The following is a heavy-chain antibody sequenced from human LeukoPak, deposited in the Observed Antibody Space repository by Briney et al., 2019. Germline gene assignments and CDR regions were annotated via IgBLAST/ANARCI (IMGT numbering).Heavy chain of an antibody. CDR2: ISGSGGST. Sequence: PGGSLRLSCEASGFTFTTYSMTWVRQAPGKGRKWSSAISGSGGSTYYADSVKGRFTISRDNSKNTLYLQMNSLRAEDTAVYYCAKGYYDSSGYFDYWGQGTLVTVSS. V-gene: IGHV3-23*01. CDR3: AKGYYDSSGYFDY. CDR1: GFTFTTYS. J-gene: IGHJ4*02. D-gene: IGHD3-22*01.